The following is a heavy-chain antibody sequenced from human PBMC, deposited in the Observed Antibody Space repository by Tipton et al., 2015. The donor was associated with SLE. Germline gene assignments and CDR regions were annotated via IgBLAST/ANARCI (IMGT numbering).Heavy chain of an antibody. CDR1: GGSISSSNW. CDR2: IYHSGST. Sequence: TLSLTCAVSGGSISSSNWCVWVRQPPGNELEWIGEIYHSGSTNYNPSLKSRVTISVDKSKNQFSLKLSSVTAADTAVYYCAREKGYISGWFDYWGLGTLGAVS. V-gene: IGHV4-4*02. D-gene: IGHD6-19*01. J-gene: IGHJ4*02. CDR3: AREKGYISGWFDY.